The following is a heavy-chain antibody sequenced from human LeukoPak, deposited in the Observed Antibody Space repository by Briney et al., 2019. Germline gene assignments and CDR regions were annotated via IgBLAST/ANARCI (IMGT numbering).Heavy chain of an antibody. J-gene: IGHJ6*03. D-gene: IGHD3-10*01. V-gene: IGHV1-2*02. CDR2: INPNSGGT. Sequence: ASVKVSCKASGYTFTGYYMHWVRQAPGQGLEWMGWINPNSGGTNYAQKFQGRVTMTRDTSISTAYMELSRLISDDTAVYYCARGGSGRDYYYYYMDGWGKGTTVTVSS. CDR1: GYTFTGYY. CDR3: ARGGSGRDYYYYYMDG.